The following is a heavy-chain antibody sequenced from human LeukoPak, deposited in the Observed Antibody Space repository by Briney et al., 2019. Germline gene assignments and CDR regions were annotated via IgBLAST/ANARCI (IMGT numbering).Heavy chain of an antibody. CDR2: IKQDGSEK. CDR3: ARDRVVHDY. Sequence: GGSLRLSCAASGFTFSRYWMSWVRQAPGKGLEWVANIKQDGSEKYYVDSVKGRFTISRDNAKNSLYLQMNSLRAEDTAVYYCARDRVVHDYWGQGTLVTVSS. CDR1: GFTFSRYW. V-gene: IGHV3-7*01. J-gene: IGHJ4*02. D-gene: IGHD2-15*01.